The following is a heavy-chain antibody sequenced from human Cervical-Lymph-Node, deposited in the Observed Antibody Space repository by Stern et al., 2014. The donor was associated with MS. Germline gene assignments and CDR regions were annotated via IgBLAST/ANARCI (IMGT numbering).Heavy chain of an antibody. CDR1: GYTFTSYG. CDR2: ISAYNGNT. V-gene: IGHV1-18*04. J-gene: IGHJ4*02. D-gene: IGHD4-17*01. Sequence: DQLVESGAEVKKPGASVKVSCKASGYTFTSYGISWVRQAPGQGLEWMGWISAYNGNTNYAQKLQGRVTMTTDTSTSTAYMELRSLRSDDTAVYYCARVLPAYGDPVGGDYWGQGTLVTVSS. CDR3: ARVLPAYGDPVGGDY.